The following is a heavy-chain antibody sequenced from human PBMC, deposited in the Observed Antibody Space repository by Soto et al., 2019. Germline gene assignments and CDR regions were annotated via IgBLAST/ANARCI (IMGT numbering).Heavy chain of an antibody. CDR2: ISSSDTII. V-gene: IGHV3-11*01. D-gene: IGHD3-22*01. CDR3: ARDLGYYDSSGYFDY. CDR1: GFTFSDYY. Sequence: GGSLRLSCAASGFTFSDYYMSWIRQAPGKGLEWVSYISSSDTIISYADSVKGRFTISRDNAKNSLYLQMNSLRAEDTAVYCCARDLGYYDSSGYFDYWGQGTLVTVSS. J-gene: IGHJ4*02.